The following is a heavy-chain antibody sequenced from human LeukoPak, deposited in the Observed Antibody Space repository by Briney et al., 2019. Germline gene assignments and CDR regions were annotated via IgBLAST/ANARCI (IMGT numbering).Heavy chain of an antibody. V-gene: IGHV4-4*07. CDR3: ARGGYSYGYYYYYYYMDV. J-gene: IGHJ6*03. CDR2: IYTSGST. CDR1: GGSISSYY. Sequence: SETLSLTCTVSGGSISSYYWSWIRQPAGKGLEWIGRIYTSGSTNYNPSLKSRVTMSVDTPKNQFSLKLSSVTAADTAVYYCARGGYSYGYYYYYYYMDVWGKGTTVTISS. D-gene: IGHD5-18*01.